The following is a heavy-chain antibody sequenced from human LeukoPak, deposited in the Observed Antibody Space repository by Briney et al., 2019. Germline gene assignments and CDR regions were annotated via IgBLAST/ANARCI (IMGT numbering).Heavy chain of an antibody. V-gene: IGHV1-46*01. CDR2: INPRGGSI. CDR1: GNTFTSYY. J-gene: IGHJ5*02. CDR3: ARDYGDGYNWFDP. Sequence: ASVKVSCKASGNTFTSYYMHWVRKAPGQGLEWMGIINPRGGSISYAQKFQDRVTITRDTSTSTVYMEVSSLRSEDTAVYYCARDYGDGYNWFDPWGQGTLVIVSS. D-gene: IGHD4-17*01.